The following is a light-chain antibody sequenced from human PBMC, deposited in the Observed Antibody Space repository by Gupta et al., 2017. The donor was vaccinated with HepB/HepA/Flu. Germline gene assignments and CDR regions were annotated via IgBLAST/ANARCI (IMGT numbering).Light chain of an antibody. V-gene: IGKV3-15*01. J-gene: IGKJ4*01. CDR1: QSVYSS. CDR2: GAS. CDR3: QQYNLRPLT. Sequence: IVMPQSQASLSVSPGERVTLSCRASQSVYSSLAWYQQKPGQAPRLLIYGASTRATDIPARFSGSGSGTEFTLTISSLQSEDFAVYFCQQYNLRPLTFGGGTKVEIK.